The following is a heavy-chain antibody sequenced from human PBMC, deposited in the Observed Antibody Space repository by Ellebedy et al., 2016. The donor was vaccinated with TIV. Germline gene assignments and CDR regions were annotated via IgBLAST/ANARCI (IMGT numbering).Heavy chain of an antibody. Sequence: MPSETLSLTCTVSGGSISNSDYYWDWIRQPPGKGLEWIGSIYYSGSTYYNPSLKSRGTISIETSKNQFSLNLSSVTAADTAVYDCARDPALPRGRFDPWGQGTLVTVSS. CDR3: ARDPALPRGRFDP. CDR1: GGSISNSDYY. CDR2: IYYSGST. J-gene: IGHJ5*02. V-gene: IGHV4-39*07.